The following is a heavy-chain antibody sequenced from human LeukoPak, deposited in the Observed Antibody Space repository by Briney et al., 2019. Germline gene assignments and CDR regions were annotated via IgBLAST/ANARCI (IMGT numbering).Heavy chain of an antibody. CDR3: AKDRSSDHSNYDLY. V-gene: IGHV3-23*01. Sequence: GGSLRLSCAASGFTFGSYGMSWVRQAPGKGLELVSTISGSGGGTYYADSVKGRFTVSRDNSKSTLYLQMNNLRAEDTALYYCAKDRSSDHSNYDLYWGQGTLVTVSS. CDR1: GFTFGSYG. J-gene: IGHJ4*02. CDR2: ISGSGGGT. D-gene: IGHD4-11*01.